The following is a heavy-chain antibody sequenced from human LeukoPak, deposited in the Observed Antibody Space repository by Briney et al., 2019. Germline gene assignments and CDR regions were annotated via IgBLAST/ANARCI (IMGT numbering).Heavy chain of an antibody. Sequence: GGSLRLSCAASGFTFSSYWMSWVRQAPGKGLEWVANIKQDGSEKYYVDSVKGRFTISRDNAKNSLYLQMNSLGAEDTAVYYCASGYCSSGRCYGDYWGQGTLVTVSS. J-gene: IGHJ4*02. CDR2: IKQDGSEK. CDR3: ASGYCSSGRCYGDY. CDR1: GFTFSSYW. D-gene: IGHD2-15*01. V-gene: IGHV3-7*01.